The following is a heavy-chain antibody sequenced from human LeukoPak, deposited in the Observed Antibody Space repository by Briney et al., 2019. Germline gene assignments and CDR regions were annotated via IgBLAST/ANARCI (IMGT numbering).Heavy chain of an antibody. Sequence: GRSLRLSCAASGFTFSSYAMHWVRQAPGKGLEWVAVISYDGSNKYYADSVKGRFTISRDNSKNTLYLQMNSLRAEDTAIYYCAREDDWNYEDYWGQGTLVTVSS. CDR2: ISYDGSNK. CDR1: GFTFSSYA. V-gene: IGHV3-30-3*01. D-gene: IGHD1-7*01. J-gene: IGHJ4*02. CDR3: AREDDWNYEDY.